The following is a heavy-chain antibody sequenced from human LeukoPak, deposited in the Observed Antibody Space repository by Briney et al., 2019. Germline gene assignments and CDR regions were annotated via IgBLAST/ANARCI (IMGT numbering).Heavy chain of an antibody. CDR2: IGSKANTYAT. Sequence: SGGSLRLSCAASGFTFSDSAVHWVRQASGKGLEWVGRIGSKANTYATAYAASVKGRFTISRDDSENTAYLKMNSLKTEDTAVYYCTRVYDPNSSGRYGMDVWGQGTTVTVSS. V-gene: IGHV3-73*01. CDR3: TRVYDPNSSGRYGMDV. CDR1: GFTFSDSA. D-gene: IGHD6-19*01. J-gene: IGHJ6*02.